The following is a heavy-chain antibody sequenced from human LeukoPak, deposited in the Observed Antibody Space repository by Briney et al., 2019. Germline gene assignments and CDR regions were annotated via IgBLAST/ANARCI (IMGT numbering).Heavy chain of an antibody. J-gene: IGHJ4*02. V-gene: IGHV1-2*02. CDR3: ARGTGTTGCDY. D-gene: IGHD1-1*01. CDR1: GYTLTDYY. Sequence: GASVKVSCKASGYTLTDYYMHWVRQAPGQGLEWMGWINPNSGGTNYAQKFQGRVTMTRDTSISTAYMELTRLRSDDTAVYYCARGTGTTGCDYWGQGSLVTVSS. CDR2: INPNSGGT.